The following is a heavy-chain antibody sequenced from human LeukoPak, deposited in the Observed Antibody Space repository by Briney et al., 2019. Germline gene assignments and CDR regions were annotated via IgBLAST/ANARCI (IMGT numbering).Heavy chain of an antibody. CDR1: GGSISSGDYS. CDR2: IYHSGST. Sequence: PSETLSLTCAVSGGSISSGDYSWSWIRQPPGKGLEWIGYIYHSGSTYYNPSLKSRVTISVDRSKNQFSLKLSSVTAADTAVYYCARGGYSYGFDYWGQGTLVTVSS. D-gene: IGHD5-18*01. J-gene: IGHJ4*02. CDR3: ARGGYSYGFDY. V-gene: IGHV4-30-2*01.